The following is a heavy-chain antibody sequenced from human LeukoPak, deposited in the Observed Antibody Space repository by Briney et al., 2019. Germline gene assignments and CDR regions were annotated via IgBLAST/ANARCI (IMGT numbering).Heavy chain of an antibody. V-gene: IGHV3-30*04. D-gene: IGHD5-24*01. CDR2: ISYDGSNK. CDR1: GFTFSSYA. J-gene: IGHJ4*02. CDR3: ARDPSWLAENYYFDY. Sequence: PGGSLRLSCAASGFTFSSYAMHWVRQAPGKGLEWVAVISYDGSNKYYADSVKGRFTISRDNSKNTLYLQMNSLRAEDTAVYYCARDPSWLAENYYFDYWGQGTLVTVSS.